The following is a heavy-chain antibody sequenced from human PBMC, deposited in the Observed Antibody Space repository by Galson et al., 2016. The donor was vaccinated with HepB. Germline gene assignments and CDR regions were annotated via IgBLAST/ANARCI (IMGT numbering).Heavy chain of an antibody. D-gene: IGHD1-26*01. J-gene: IGHJ4*02. CDR1: GYTFTEYY. Sequence: SVKVSCKASGYTFTEYYLHWVRQAPGQGLEWMGRINPNIGLTNIAQKFQGRVTLARDTSISTAYMEVSRLTSDDTAVYYCARSDKVEATCFGRRKGTAHCFFDYWGQGTLVTVSS. CDR2: INPNIGLT. V-gene: IGHV1-2*06. CDR3: ARSDKVEATCFGRRKGTAHCFFDY.